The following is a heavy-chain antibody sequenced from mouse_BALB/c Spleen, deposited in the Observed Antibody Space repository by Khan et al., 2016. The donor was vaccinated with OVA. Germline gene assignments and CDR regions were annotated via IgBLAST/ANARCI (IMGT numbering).Heavy chain of an antibody. J-gene: IGHJ3*01. D-gene: IGHD2-1*01. V-gene: IGHV1S81*02. CDR1: GYTFTSYY. CDR2: INPSNGGT. Sequence: VQLQQSGAELVKPGASVRLSCKASGYTFTSYYLYWVKQRPGQGLEWIGDINPSNGGTNFNEKFKSKATLTVDKSSSTAYMQLSSLTSEYSAVYYCTRSGYGTFAYWDQGTLVTVSA. CDR3: TRSGYGTFAY.